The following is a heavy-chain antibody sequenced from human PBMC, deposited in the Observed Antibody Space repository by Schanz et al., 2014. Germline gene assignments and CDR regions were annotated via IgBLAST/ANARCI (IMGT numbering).Heavy chain of an antibody. D-gene: IGHD1-1*01. J-gene: IGHJ4*02. CDR2: IKQDGSEK. CDR1: GFSFSNYW. V-gene: IGHV3-7*05. Sequence: EVQLVESGGGLVQPGESLRLSCAASGFSFSNYWMSWVRQAPGKGLEWVANIKQDGSEKYYADSVKGRFTIARDNSKNTLFLQMDSLRVEDTAVYYCMAMGRNTSHYFDHWGQGTLVTVSS. CDR3: MAMGRNTSHYFDH.